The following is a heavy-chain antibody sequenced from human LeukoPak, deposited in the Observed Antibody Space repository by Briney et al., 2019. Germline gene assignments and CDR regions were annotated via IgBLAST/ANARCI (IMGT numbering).Heavy chain of an antibody. CDR1: GGSISSGGYS. CDR2: IYHSGST. V-gene: IGHV4-30-2*02. J-gene: IGHJ4*02. Sequence: NPSQTLSLTCAVSGGSISSGGYSWSWIRQPPGKGLEWIGYIYHSGSTYYNPSLKSRVTISVDRSKNQFSLKLSSVTAADTAVYYCARVSPGYSGYLALDYWGQGTLVTVSS. D-gene: IGHD5-12*01. CDR3: ARVSPGYSGYLALDY.